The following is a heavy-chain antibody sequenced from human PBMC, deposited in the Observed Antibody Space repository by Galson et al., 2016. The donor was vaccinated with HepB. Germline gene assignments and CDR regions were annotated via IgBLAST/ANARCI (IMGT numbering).Heavy chain of an antibody. V-gene: IGHV3-23*01. Sequence: LRLSCAASGFTFTFYAMTWVRQAPGKGLEWLSSIAGIGGGIYYADSVKGRFAISRDNSKNTLYLEMNNLRAEDTAVYYCAKYSGWGTRNFDYWGQGTLVTGSS. CDR3: AKYSGWGTRNFDY. CDR2: IAGIGGGI. D-gene: IGHD3-10*01. J-gene: IGHJ4*02. CDR1: GFTFTFYA.